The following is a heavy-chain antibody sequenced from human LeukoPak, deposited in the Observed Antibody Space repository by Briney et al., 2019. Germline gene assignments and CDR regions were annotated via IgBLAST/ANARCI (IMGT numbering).Heavy chain of an antibody. Sequence: GGPLRLSCAASGFTFHSHAMSWVRQAPGKGLEWVSAITFSGDRTNYENSVKGRFTISRDNSKNTLFLQMNNLRAEDTAVYYCAKETVGTYFDSWGQGTLITVSS. D-gene: IGHD1-1*01. V-gene: IGHV3-23*01. CDR2: ITFSGDRT. CDR1: GFTFHSHA. J-gene: IGHJ4*02. CDR3: AKETVGTYFDS.